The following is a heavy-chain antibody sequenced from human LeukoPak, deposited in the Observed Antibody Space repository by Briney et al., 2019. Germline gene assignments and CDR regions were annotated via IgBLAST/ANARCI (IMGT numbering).Heavy chain of an antibody. CDR1: GFTFSSYE. CDR2: ISSSGSTI. J-gene: IGHJ3*02. CDR3: VKERGPLDAFDI. Sequence: GGSLRLSCAASGFTFSSYEMNWVRQAPGKGLEWVSYISSSGSTIFYANSVKGRFTISRDNANKSTYLQMNGLRTEDTAVYYRVKERGPLDAFDIWGEGTMVTASS. V-gene: IGHV3-48*03.